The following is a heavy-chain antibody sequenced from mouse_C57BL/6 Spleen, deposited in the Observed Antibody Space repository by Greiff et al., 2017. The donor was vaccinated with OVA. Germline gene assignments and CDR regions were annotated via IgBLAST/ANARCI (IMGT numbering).Heavy chain of an antibody. CDR3: ARPYDGYYAWFAY. Sequence: EVMLVESGGGLVKPGGSLTLSCAASGFTFSDYGMHWVRQAPETGLEWVSYISSGSSTIYYADTVKGRFTISRDNAKNTLFLQRTSLRSEDTAMYYCARPYDGYYAWFAYWGQGTLVTVSA. J-gene: IGHJ3*01. V-gene: IGHV5-17*01. D-gene: IGHD2-3*01. CDR1: GFTFSDYG. CDR2: ISSGSSTI.